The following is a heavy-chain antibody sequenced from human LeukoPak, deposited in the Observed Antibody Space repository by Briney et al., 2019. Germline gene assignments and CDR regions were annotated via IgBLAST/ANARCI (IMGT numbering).Heavy chain of an antibody. CDR1: GGTFSSFD. D-gene: IGHD2-8*02. V-gene: IGHV1-69*05. CDR2: IIPIFGTA. J-gene: IGHJ4*02. Sequence: SVKVSCKASGGTFSSFDISWARQAPGQELEWMGGIIPIFGTANYAQKFQGRVTITTDESSNTAYMDLTSLRPDDTAIYYCARRTGTFSTHFDFWGPGTLVTVSS. CDR3: ARRTGTFSTHFDF.